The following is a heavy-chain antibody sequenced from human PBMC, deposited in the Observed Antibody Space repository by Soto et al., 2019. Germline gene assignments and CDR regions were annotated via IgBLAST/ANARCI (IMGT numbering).Heavy chain of an antibody. D-gene: IGHD6-19*01. CDR1: GFTFSGFW. J-gene: IGHJ4*02. Sequence: EVQLVESGGGLVQPGGSLRLSCTASGFTFSGFWMHWVRQAPGKGLVWVSRINGDGSVTNYADSVKGRFTISRDNAKNTLYLQRNSLGVEDTAVYYCVRVKATSGWGAFDYWGQGTLVTVSS. CDR2: INGDGSVT. CDR3: VRVKATSGWGAFDY. V-gene: IGHV3-74*01.